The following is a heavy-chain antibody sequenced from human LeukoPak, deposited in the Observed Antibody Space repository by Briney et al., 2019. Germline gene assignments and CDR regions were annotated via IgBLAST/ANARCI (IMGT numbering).Heavy chain of an antibody. CDR1: GFTFSSYG. D-gene: IGHD1-26*01. J-gene: IGHJ5*02. V-gene: IGHV3-23*01. Sequence: GGSLRLSCAASGFTFSSYGMSWVRQAPGKGLEWVSAISGSGGSTYYADSVKGRFTISRDNSKNTLYLQMNSLRAEDTAVYYCAKGGFEWELPHTFDPWGQGTLVTVSS. CDR2: ISGSGGST. CDR3: AKGGFEWELPHTFDP.